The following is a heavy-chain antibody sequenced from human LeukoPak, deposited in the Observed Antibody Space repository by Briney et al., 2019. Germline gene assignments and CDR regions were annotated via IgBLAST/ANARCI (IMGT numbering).Heavy chain of an antibody. CDR2: INAGGDII. D-gene: IGHD2-2*01. CDR1: GFTFNTYW. CDR3: ARGPTVLVGYCSSSSCQADY. J-gene: IGHJ4*02. Sequence: PGGSLRLSCAASGFTFNTYWMHWVRQSPEKGLEWVSRINAGGDIINYADSVKGRFTISRDNAKNSLYLQMNNLRVEDAAVYYCARGPTVLVGYCSSSSCQADYWGQGTLVTVSS. V-gene: IGHV3-74*01.